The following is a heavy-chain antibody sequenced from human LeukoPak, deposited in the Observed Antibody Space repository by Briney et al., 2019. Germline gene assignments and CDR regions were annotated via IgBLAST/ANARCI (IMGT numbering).Heavy chain of an antibody. CDR3: ARVLGHFDSSLDY. V-gene: IGHV1-2*02. CDR2: IYPNSGDT. D-gene: IGHD3-22*01. J-gene: IGHJ4*02. CDR1: GYTFIGYH. Sequence: ASVKVSCKASGYTFIGYHMHWVRQAPGQGLEWMGWIYPNSGDTNYAQKFQDRVTMTRDTSISTAYMELSRLRSDDTAVYYCARVLGHFDSSLDYWGQGTPVTVSS.